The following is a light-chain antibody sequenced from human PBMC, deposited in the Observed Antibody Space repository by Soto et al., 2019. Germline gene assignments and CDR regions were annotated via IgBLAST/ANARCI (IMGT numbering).Light chain of an antibody. J-gene: IGLJ1*01. CDR2: GSR. CDR1: SSNIGAGHD. CDR3: QSYDSSLSAHYV. V-gene: IGLV1-40*01. Sequence: QSVLTQPPSVSGAPGQRVTISCTGSSSNIGAGHDVHWYQQLPGSAPKLLIYGSRNRPSGVPDRFSGSRSGMSASLAITGLQAEDEADYYCQSYDSSLSAHYVFGTGTKLTVL.